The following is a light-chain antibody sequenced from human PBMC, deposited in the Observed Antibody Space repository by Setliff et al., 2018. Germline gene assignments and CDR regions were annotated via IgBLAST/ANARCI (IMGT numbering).Light chain of an antibody. CDR3: CSYADTYISV. V-gene: IGLV1-40*01. CDR1: SSNIGAGHN. J-gene: IGLJ1*01. CDR2: GNT. Sequence: SVLTQPPSVSGAPGQGVTISCTGSSSNIGAGHNVHWYQQLPGTAPKLLIHGNTNRPSGVPDRFSGSKSGNTASLTISGLQAEDEADYSCCSYADTYISVFGTGTKVTVL.